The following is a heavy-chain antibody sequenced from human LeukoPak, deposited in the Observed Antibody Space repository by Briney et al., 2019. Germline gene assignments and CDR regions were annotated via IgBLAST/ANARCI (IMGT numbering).Heavy chain of an antibody. V-gene: IGHV1-69*04. CDR1: GGTFSSYA. CDR3: ARGSRSYSSAYDY. D-gene: IGHD1-26*01. J-gene: IGHJ4*02. CDR2: IIPILGIA. Sequence: GASVKVSCKASGGTFSSYAISWVRQAPGQGLERMGRIIPILGIANYAQKFQGRVTITADKSTSTAYMELSSLRSEDTAVYYCARGSRSYSSAYDYWGQGTLVTVSS.